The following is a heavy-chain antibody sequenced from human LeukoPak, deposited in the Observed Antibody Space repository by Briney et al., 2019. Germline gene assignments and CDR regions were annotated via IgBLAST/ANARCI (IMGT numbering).Heavy chain of an antibody. V-gene: IGHV1-69*05. D-gene: IGHD5-24*01. Sequence: SVMVSCKASGGTFSSYAISWVRQAPGQGLEWMGGIIPIFGTANYAQKFQGRVTITTDESTSTAYMELSSLRSDDTAVYYCARGTEMATTYFDYWGQGTLVTVSS. J-gene: IGHJ4*02. CDR1: GGTFSSYA. CDR2: IIPIFGTA. CDR3: ARGTEMATTYFDY.